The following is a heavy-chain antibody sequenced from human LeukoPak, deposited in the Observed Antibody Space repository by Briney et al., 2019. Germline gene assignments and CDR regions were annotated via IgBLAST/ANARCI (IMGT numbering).Heavy chain of an antibody. CDR3: ARDNTFGGVSDY. Sequence: SQTLSLTCTVSGGSISSGDYYWSWIRQPPGKGLEWIGYIYYSGSTYYDPSLKSRVTISVDTSKNQFSLKLSSVTAADTAVYYCARDNTFGGVSDYWGQGTLVTVSS. CDR1: GGSISSGDYY. D-gene: IGHD3-16*01. J-gene: IGHJ4*02. V-gene: IGHV4-30-4*01. CDR2: IYYSGST.